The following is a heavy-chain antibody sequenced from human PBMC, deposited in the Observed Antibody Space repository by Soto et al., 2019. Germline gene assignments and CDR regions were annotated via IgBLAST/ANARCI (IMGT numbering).Heavy chain of an antibody. CDR3: AKDLHRDATVTPRTFQH. D-gene: IGHD4-17*01. CDR1: GFTFSSYA. V-gene: IGHV3-23*01. CDR2: ISGSGGST. J-gene: IGHJ1*01. Sequence: GGSLRLSCAASGFTFSSYAMSWVRQAPGKGLEWVSAISGSGGSTYYADSVKGRFTISRDNSKNTLYLQMNSLRAEDTAVYYCAKDLHRDATVTPRTFQHWGQSTLVTVSS.